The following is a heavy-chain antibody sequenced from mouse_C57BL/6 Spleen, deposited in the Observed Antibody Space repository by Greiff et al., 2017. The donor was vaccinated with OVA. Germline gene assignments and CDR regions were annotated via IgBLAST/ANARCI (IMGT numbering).Heavy chain of an antibody. Sequence: EVKVVESGGGLVQPGGSLKLSCEASGFTFSDYYMYWVRQTPEKRLEWVAYISNGGGSTYYPDTVKGRFTISRDNAKNTLYLQMSRLKSEDTAMYYCARHGGYYYGSSPWYFDVWGTGTTVTVSS. J-gene: IGHJ1*03. CDR1: GFTFSDYY. CDR2: ISNGGGST. CDR3: ARHGGYYYGSSPWYFDV. V-gene: IGHV5-12*01. D-gene: IGHD1-1*01.